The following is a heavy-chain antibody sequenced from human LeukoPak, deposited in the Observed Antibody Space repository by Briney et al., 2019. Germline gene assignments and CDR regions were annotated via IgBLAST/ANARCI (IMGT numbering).Heavy chain of an antibody. CDR2: TYYRSKWYN. D-gene: IGHD5-12*01. CDR1: GDSVSSNSAA. Sequence: SQTLSLTCAISGDSVSSNSAAWNWIRQSPSRGLEWLGRTYYRSKWYNNYAVSVKSRITINLDTSKNQFSLHLNSVTPEDTAVYYCARSGGYFDLWGRGTLVTVSS. V-gene: IGHV6-1*01. J-gene: IGHJ2*01. CDR3: ARSGGYFDL.